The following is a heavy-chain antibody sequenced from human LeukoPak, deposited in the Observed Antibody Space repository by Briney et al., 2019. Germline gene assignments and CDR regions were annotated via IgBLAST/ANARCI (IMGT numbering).Heavy chain of an antibody. D-gene: IGHD5-12*01. CDR2: ISYDGSNK. V-gene: IGHV3-30-3*01. J-gene: IGHJ5*02. CDR1: GFSFSSYA. CDR3: ARRGALEMATIVSET. Sequence: PGGSLRLSCAASGFSFSSYAMHWVRQAPGKGLEWVAVISYDGSNKYYADSVKGRFTISRDNSKNTLYLQMNSLRAEDTAVYYCARRGALEMATIVSETWGQGTLVTVSS.